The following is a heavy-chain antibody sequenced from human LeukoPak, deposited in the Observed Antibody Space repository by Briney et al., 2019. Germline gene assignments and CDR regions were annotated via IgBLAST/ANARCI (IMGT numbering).Heavy chain of an antibody. CDR2: ISAYNGNT. V-gene: IGHV1-18*01. CDR1: GYTFTSYG. CDR3: ARVLPNSSSWYDNWFDP. D-gene: IGHD6-13*01. J-gene: IGHJ5*02. Sequence: GASVTVSCKASGYTFTSYGISWVRQAPGQGLEGMGWISAYNGNTNYAQKLQGRVTMTTDTSTSTAYMELRSLRSDDTAVYYCARVLPNSSSWYDNWFDPWGQGTLVTVSS.